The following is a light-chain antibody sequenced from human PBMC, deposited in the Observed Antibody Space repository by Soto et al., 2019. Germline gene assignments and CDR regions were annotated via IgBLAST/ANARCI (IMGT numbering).Light chain of an antibody. V-gene: IGKV1D-12*01. J-gene: IGKJ4*01. CDR1: QDISSL. CDR3: QQADSFPLT. Sequence: DIQMTQSPSSVSASIGDRVTITCLASQDISSLLAWYQQKPGKAPKLLIYGASTLQSGVPSRFSGSGSGTHFTLTISSLQPEDFATYFCQQADSFPLTFGGGTKVDIK. CDR2: GAS.